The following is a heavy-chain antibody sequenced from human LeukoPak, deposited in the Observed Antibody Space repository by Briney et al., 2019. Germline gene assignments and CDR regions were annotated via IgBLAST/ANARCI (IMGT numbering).Heavy chain of an antibody. J-gene: IGHJ4*02. Sequence: SETLSLTCTVSGGSISSGSYYWSWIRQHPGKGLEWIGYIYYSGSTYYNPSLKSRVTISVDTSKNQFSLKLSSVTAADTAVYYCARLGPRVQNYWGQGTLVTVSS. CDR3: ARLGPRVQNY. CDR2: IYYSGST. CDR1: GGSISSGSYY. D-gene: IGHD3-10*01. V-gene: IGHV4-31*03.